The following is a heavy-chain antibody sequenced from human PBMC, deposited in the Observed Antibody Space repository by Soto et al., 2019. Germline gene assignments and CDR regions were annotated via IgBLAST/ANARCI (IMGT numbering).Heavy chain of an antibody. D-gene: IGHD6-6*01. CDR1: GYTFTRFG. J-gene: IGHJ6*02. V-gene: IGHV1-18*04. CDR2: ISAEDGNT. CDR3: ASDVDSSSLFATYYYDLDV. Sequence: QVQLVQSGAEVRKPGASVKVSCKASGYTFTRFGISWVRQAPGQGLEWMGWISAEDGNTNYAQKVQGGVTMTTDTSTSTGYIELRSLRSYDTAVYYCASDVDSSSLFATYYYDLDVWGQGTTVTVSS.